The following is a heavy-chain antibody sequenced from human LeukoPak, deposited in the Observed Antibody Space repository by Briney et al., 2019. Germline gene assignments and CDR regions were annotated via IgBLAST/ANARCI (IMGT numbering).Heavy chain of an antibody. D-gene: IGHD2-15*01. CDR3: AGYCSGGSCLPFDY. CDR2: VSHRGRE. V-gene: IGHV4-39*02. CDR1: GGSLTTDRYL. J-gene: IGHJ4*02. Sequence: SETLSLTCAVSGGSLTTDRYLWGWLRQSPGKGLEWIGSVSHRGREYYRSSLKSRVTISVDASNNRFSLSLKSVTAADTATYYCAGYCSGGSCLPFDYWGQGTLVTVSS.